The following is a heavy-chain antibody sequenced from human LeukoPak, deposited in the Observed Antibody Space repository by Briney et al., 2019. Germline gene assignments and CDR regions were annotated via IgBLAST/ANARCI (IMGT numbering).Heavy chain of an antibody. CDR2: IYYSGRT. V-gene: IGHV4-59*12. Sequence: PSETLSLTCTVSGGSISTYYWSWIRQPPGKGLEWIGYIYYSGRTSYNPSLKSRVTISVDTSKDQFSLKLSSLTAADTAVYYCARDRRREGVHAFDVWGRGTMVTVSS. D-gene: IGHD1-14*01. CDR3: ARDRRREGVHAFDV. CDR1: GGSISTYY. J-gene: IGHJ3*01.